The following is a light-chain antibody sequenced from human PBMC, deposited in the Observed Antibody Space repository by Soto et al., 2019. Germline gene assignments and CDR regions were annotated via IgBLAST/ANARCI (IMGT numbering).Light chain of an antibody. CDR2: EVS. Sequence: QSALTRPASVSGSPGQSITISCTGTSSDVGSYNYVSWYQQHPGKAPKLMIYEVSDRPSGISSRFSGSKSGNTASLTISGLQTEDEADYYCSSYTSSSTLFGTGTKVTVL. CDR1: SSDVGSYNY. V-gene: IGLV2-14*01. CDR3: SSYTSSSTL. J-gene: IGLJ1*01.